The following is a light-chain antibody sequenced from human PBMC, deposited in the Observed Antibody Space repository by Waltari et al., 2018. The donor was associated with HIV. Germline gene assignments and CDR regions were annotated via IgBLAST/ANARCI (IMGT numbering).Light chain of an antibody. V-gene: IGKV3-11*01. CDR3: QQRSVWPRT. Sequence: EIVLTQSPATLSLSPGERATLSCRASQNMNRYLAWYQQRPGQPPRLLMYDASKRAACTPARFSGSGSGTDFTLTISSLEPEDFAVYYCQQRSVWPRTFGQGTKLVIK. J-gene: IGKJ2*01. CDR1: QNMNRY. CDR2: DAS.